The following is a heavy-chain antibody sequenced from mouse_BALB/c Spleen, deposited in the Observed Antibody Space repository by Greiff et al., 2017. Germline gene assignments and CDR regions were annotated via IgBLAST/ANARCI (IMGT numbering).Heavy chain of an antibody. CDR2: IYPGDGDT. V-gene: IGHV1-87*01. CDR1: GYTFTSYW. CDR3: ARSLFDY. J-gene: IGHJ2*01. Sequence: QVQLKESGAELARPGASVKLSCKASGYTFTSYWMQWVKQRPGQGLEWIGAIYPGDGDTRYTQKFKGKATLTADKSSSTAYMQLSSLASEDSAVYHCARSLFDYWGQGTTLTVSS.